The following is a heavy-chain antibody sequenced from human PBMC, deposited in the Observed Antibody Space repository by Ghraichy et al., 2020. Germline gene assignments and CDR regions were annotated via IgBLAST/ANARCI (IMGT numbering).Heavy chain of an antibody. J-gene: IGHJ4*02. CDR2: IKEDGSEK. CDR1: GFTFSTYW. Sequence: LSLTCAASGFTFSTYWMSWVRQVPGKGLEWVANIKEDGSEKYYMDSVKGRFTISRDNAKNSLYLQMNSLRAEDTAVYYCVRFRPFDYWGQGTLVTVSS. CDR3: VRFRPFDY. D-gene: IGHD3-10*01. V-gene: IGHV3-7*03.